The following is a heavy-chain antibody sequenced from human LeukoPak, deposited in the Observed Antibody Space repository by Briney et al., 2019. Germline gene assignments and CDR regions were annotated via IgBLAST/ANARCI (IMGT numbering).Heavy chain of an antibody. CDR1: GFSLSTSGVG. J-gene: IGHJ3*02. Sequence: SGPPRVKPTQTLALTCTFSGFSLSTSGVGVGWIGQPTGKALEWLALIYWDDDKRYSPSLKSRLTITKDTSKNQVVLTMTNMDPVDTATYYCAHRRRKNLNLGCAFDIWGQGTMVTVSS. V-gene: IGHV2-5*02. CDR2: IYWDDDK. CDR3: AHRRRKNLNLGCAFDI. D-gene: IGHD2-15*01.